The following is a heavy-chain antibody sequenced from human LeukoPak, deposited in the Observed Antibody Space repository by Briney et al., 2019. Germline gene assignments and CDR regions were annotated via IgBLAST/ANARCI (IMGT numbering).Heavy chain of an antibody. D-gene: IGHD3-22*01. CDR1: GGTFSSYA. CDR2: IIPIFGTA. Sequence: SVQVSCKASGGTFSSYAISWVRQAPGQGLEWMGGIIPIFGTANYAQKFQGRVTITTDESTSTAYMELSSLRSEDTAVYYCAREPYYYDSSGYYYPSPFDYWGQGTLVTVSS. CDR3: AREPYYYDSSGYYYPSPFDY. V-gene: IGHV1-69*05. J-gene: IGHJ4*02.